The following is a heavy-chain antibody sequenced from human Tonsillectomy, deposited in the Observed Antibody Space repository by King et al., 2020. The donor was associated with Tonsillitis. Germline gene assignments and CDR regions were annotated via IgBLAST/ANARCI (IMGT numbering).Heavy chain of an antibody. CDR3: ASRPYDPYGMDV. Sequence: VQLVESGGGPVKPGGSLRLSCAASGFTISSYSMNWVRQAPGQGLEWVSSISPSRNYIYYADSVKGRFTISRDNAKNSLYLQMNSLRAEDTAMYYCASRPYDPYGMDVWGQGTTVTVSS. V-gene: IGHV3-21*01. J-gene: IGHJ6*02. D-gene: IGHD3-3*01. CDR1: GFTISSYS. CDR2: ISPSRNYI.